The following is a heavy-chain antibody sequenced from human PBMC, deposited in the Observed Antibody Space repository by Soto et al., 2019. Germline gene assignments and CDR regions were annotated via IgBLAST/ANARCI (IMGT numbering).Heavy chain of an antibody. CDR3: ASRDPGTSVDY. D-gene: IGHD1-7*01. V-gene: IGHV4-4*02. CDR1: VGSFTSNNW. Sequence: SETLSLTGAVSVGSFTSNNWWTCVRQPPGQGLEWIGEIYRTGSTNYNPSLKSRVTISLDKSENQFSLKVTSLTAADTAVYYCASRDPGTSVDYWGRGPFVTLSS. J-gene: IGHJ4*02. CDR2: IYRTGST.